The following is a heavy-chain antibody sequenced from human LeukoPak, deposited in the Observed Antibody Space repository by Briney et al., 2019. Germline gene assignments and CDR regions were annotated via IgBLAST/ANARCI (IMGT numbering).Heavy chain of an antibody. D-gene: IGHD3/OR15-3a*01. V-gene: IGHV3-21*01. Sequence: GGSLRLSCAAAGFSFSSYTMNWLRQAPGKGLEWVSSIRTNNYRYGAGSVKGRFTISRDNAKNSLFLQMDSLRAEDTAVYYCARDGHFDFWGQGTLVTVSS. J-gene: IGHJ4*02. CDR1: GFSFSSYT. CDR2: IRTNNYR. CDR3: ARDGHFDF.